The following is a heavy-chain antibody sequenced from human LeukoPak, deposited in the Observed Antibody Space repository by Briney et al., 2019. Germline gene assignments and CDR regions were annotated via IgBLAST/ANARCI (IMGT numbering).Heavy chain of an antibody. CDR2: INHSGST. CDR3: ARGVAAAGYLDY. CDR1: GGSFSVYY. D-gene: IGHD6-13*01. Sequence: SETLSLTRAVYGGSFSVYYWSWIRQPPGKGLEWIGEINHSGSTNYNPSLKSRVTISVDTSKNQFSLKLSSVTAADTAVYYCARGVAAAGYLDYWGQGTLVTVSS. V-gene: IGHV4-34*01. J-gene: IGHJ4*02.